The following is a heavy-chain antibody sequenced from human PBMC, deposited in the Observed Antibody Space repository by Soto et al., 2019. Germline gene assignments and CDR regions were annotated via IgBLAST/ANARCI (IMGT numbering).Heavy chain of an antibody. V-gene: IGHV2-5*02. CDR1: GFSFSIGGVG. CDR2: IYWDDDK. Sequence: QITLKESGPTLVKPTQTLTLTCTFSGFSFSIGGVGVGWIRQPPGKALEWLALIYWDDDKRFSPSLRTRLTIRKDTSKNQVVLSMTNMDPVDTATYYCARAQWFGDPFDYWGQGTLVTVSS. D-gene: IGHD3-10*01. J-gene: IGHJ4*02. CDR3: ARAQWFGDPFDY.